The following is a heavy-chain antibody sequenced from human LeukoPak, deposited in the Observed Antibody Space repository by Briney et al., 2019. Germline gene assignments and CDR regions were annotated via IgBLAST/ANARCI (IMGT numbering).Heavy chain of an antibody. CDR3: ARGGGWGYCTNGVCQGDFDY. J-gene: IGHJ4*02. Sequence: GASVKVSCKASGYTFTGYYMHWVRQAPGQGLEWMGWINPNSGGTNYAQKFQGRVTMTGDTSISTAYMELSRLRSGDTAVYYCARGGGWGYCTNGVCQGDFDYWGQGTLVTVSS. V-gene: IGHV1-2*02. D-gene: IGHD2-8*01. CDR2: INPNSGGT. CDR1: GYTFTGYY.